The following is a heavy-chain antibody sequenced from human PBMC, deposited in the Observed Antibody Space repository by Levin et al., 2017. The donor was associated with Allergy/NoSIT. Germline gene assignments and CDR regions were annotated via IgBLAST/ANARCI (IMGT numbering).Heavy chain of an antibody. J-gene: IGHJ4*02. D-gene: IGHD3-9*01. CDR3: ARGASYDILAGSWPITKRGGGHFDS. Sequence: SVKVSCKASGDTFSDYSISWVRQAPGQGLEWVGRILPLLDVSNYAQKFQGRVTITADRSTTTAYLDLSSRRTEDTAVYYCARGASYDILAGSWPITKRGGGHFDSWGQGTLVTVSS. CDR1: GDTFSDYS. V-gene: IGHV1-69*04. CDR2: ILPLLDVS.